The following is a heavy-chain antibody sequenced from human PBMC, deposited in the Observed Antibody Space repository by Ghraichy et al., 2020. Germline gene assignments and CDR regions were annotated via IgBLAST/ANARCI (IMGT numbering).Heavy chain of an antibody. CDR2: IYTSGST. V-gene: IGHV4-4*09. Sequence: ESPNISCTVSGGSISSYYWSWIRQPPGKGLEWIGYIYTSGSTNYNPSLKSRVTISVDTSKNQFSLKLSSVTAADTAVYYCARQGIAVAGTFFDYWGQGTLVTVSS. CDR1: GGSISSYY. J-gene: IGHJ4*02. CDR3: ARQGIAVAGTFFDY. D-gene: IGHD6-19*01.